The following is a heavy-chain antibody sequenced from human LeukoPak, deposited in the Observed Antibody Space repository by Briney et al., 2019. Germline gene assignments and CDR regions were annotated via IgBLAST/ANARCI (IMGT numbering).Heavy chain of an antibody. V-gene: IGHV3-30*02. D-gene: IGHD6-13*01. CDR2: IRYDGSNQ. J-gene: IGHJ4*02. Sequence: GGSLRLSCAASEFTFSNYAMNWVRQAPGKGLEWVAFIRYDGSNQYYADSVKGRFTISRDNSKNMLYLQMNSLRAEDTAVYYCATSGYSSSWYVSWGQGILVTVSS. CDR1: EFTFSNYA. CDR3: ATSGYSSSWYVS.